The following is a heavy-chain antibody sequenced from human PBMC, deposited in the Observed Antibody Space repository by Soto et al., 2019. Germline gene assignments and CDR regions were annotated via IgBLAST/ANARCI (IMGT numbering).Heavy chain of an antibody. CDR2: INSDGRST. CDR3: ARAYYYDTSGFWGFDY. CDR1: GFTFDTYW. D-gene: IGHD3-22*01. Sequence: PGGSLRLSCAASGFTFDTYWIHWVRQAPGKGLAWVSGINSDGRSTTYADSVKGRFTISRDNAKNTLYLQMNSLRAEDTAVYYCARAYYYDTSGFWGFDYWGQGTLVT. V-gene: IGHV3-74*01. J-gene: IGHJ4*02.